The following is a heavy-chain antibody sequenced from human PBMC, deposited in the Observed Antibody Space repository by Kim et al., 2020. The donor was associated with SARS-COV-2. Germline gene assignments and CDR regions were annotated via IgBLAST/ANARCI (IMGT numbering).Heavy chain of an antibody. Sequence: KFQGRVTITADESTSTAYMELSSLRSEDTAVYYCARGPEVRGVIIAWFDPWGQGTLVTVSS. CDR3: ARGPEVRGVIIAWFDP. J-gene: IGHJ5*02. V-gene: IGHV1-69*01. D-gene: IGHD3-10*01.